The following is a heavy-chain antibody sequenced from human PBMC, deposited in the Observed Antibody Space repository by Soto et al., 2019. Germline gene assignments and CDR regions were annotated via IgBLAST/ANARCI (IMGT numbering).Heavy chain of an antibody. V-gene: IGHV4-39*01. CDR2: IYYSGST. Sequence: SETLSLTCTVSGGSISSSSYYWGWIRQPPGKGLEWIGSIYYSGSTYYNPSLKSRVTISVDTSKNQFSLKLSSVTAADTAVYYCARLPGPRSGWYEDYFDYWGQGTLVTVSS. D-gene: IGHD6-19*01. J-gene: IGHJ4*02. CDR3: ARLPGPRSGWYEDYFDY. CDR1: GGSISSSSYY.